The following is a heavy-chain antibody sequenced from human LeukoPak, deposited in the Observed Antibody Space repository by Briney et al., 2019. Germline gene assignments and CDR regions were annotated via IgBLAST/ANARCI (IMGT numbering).Heavy chain of an antibody. CDR3: AKGTERPSRTNYYYYYMDV. D-gene: IGHD1-1*01. CDR1: GFTFSSYA. J-gene: IGHJ6*03. V-gene: IGHV3-23*01. CDR2: ISGSGGST. Sequence: PGGSLRLSCAASGFTFSSYAMSWVRQAPGKGLEWVSAISGSGGSTYYADSVKGRFTISRDNSKNTLYLQMNSLRAEDTAVYYCAKGTERPSRTNYYYYYMDVWGKGTTVTVSS.